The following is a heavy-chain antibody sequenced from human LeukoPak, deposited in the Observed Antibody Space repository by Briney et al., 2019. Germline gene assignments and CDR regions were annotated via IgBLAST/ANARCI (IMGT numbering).Heavy chain of an antibody. Sequence: SETLSLTCTVSGDSISNYYWTWIRQPPGKGLEWIGYIYTSGSTNYNPSLKSRVTISVDTSKNQFSLKLSSVTAADTAVYYCARVGVAAAIDYWGQGTLVTVSS. J-gene: IGHJ4*02. CDR3: ARVGVAAAIDY. CDR2: IYTSGST. CDR1: GDSISNYY. D-gene: IGHD6-13*01. V-gene: IGHV4-4*09.